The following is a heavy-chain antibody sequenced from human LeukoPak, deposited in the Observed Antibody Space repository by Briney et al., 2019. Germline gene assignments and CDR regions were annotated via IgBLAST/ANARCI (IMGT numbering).Heavy chain of an antibody. CDR1: GGSISNTNW. J-gene: IGHJ5*02. CDR2: VNLQGST. Sequence: SGTLSLTCGVSGGSISNTNWWTWVRQPPGKGLEWIGEVNLQGSTNYNPSLKSRVAISVDKSENHISLKLTSVTAADTAVYYCARGYDFWSGQNWFDPWGLGTLVTVSS. D-gene: IGHD3-3*01. CDR3: ARGYDFWSGQNWFDP. V-gene: IGHV4-4*02.